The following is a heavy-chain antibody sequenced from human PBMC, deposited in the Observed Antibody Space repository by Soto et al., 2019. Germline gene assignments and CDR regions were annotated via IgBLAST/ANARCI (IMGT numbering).Heavy chain of an antibody. CDR3: APVRGFDWLLTLDY. CDR2: ISGSGGST. J-gene: IGHJ4*02. V-gene: IGHV3-23*01. D-gene: IGHD3-9*01. CDR1: GFTFSSYA. Sequence: PGGSLRLSCAASGFTFSSYAMSWVRQAPGKGLEWVSAISGSGGSTYYADSVKGRFTISRDNSKNTLYLQMNSLRAEDTAVYYCAPVRGFDWLLTLDYWGQGTLVTVSS.